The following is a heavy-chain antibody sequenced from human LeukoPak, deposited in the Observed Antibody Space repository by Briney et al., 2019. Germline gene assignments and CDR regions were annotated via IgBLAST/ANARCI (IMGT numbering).Heavy chain of an antibody. V-gene: IGHV3-48*03. J-gene: IGHJ4*02. Sequence: GGSLRLSCAASGSTFSSYEMNWVRQAPGKGLEWVSYISSSGSTIYYADSVKGRFTISGDNAKNSLYLQMNSLRAEDTAVYYCARASYSSGWYGGFFDYWGQGTLVTVSS. CDR3: ARASYSSGWYGGFFDY. D-gene: IGHD6-19*01. CDR2: ISSSGSTI. CDR1: GSTFSSYE.